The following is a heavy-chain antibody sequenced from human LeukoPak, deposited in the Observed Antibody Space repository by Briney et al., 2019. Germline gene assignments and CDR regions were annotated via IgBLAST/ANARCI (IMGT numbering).Heavy chain of an antibody. V-gene: IGHV1-2*06. D-gene: IGHD3-10*01. CDR1: GYTFTDYY. Sequence: ASVKVSCKASGYTFTDYYMHWVRQAPGQGLEWMGRINANGGDTTYAQKFQGRVTMTRDTSISTAYMELSRLRSDDTAVYYCAMSLWFGELAAFDYWGQGTLVTVSS. CDR3: AMSLWFGELAAFDY. J-gene: IGHJ4*02. CDR2: INANGGDT.